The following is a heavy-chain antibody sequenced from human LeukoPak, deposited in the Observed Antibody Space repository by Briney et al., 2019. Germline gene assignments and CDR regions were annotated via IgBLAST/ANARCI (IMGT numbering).Heavy chain of an antibody. CDR3: ARDPAVGGSSWYHFGY. CDR1: GGTFSSYA. CDR2: IIPIFGTA. J-gene: IGHJ4*02. D-gene: IGHD6-13*01. V-gene: IGHV1-69*06. Sequence: SVKVSCKASGGTFSSYAISWVRQAPGQGLEWMGGIIPIFGTANYAQKFQGRVTITADKSTSTTYMELRSLRSDDTAVYYCARDPAVGGSSWYHFGYWGQGTLVTVSS.